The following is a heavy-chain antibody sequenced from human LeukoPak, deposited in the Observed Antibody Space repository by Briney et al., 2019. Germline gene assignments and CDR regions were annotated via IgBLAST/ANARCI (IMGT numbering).Heavy chain of an antibody. CDR1: GYTFTDYY. Sequence: ASVKVSCKVSGYTFTDYYMHWVQQAPGKGLEWMGLVDPEDGETIYAEKFQGRVTITADTSTDTAYMELSSLRSEDTAVYYCATDPLLNNYDYWGQGTLVTVSS. V-gene: IGHV1-69-2*01. J-gene: IGHJ4*02. CDR2: VDPEDGET. CDR3: ATDPLLNNYDY. D-gene: IGHD4-11*01.